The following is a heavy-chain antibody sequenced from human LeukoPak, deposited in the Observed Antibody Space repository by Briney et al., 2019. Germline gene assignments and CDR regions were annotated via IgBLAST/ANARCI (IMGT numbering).Heavy chain of an antibody. D-gene: IGHD5-18*01. J-gene: IGHJ5*02. CDR2: ISAYNGNT. CDR3: ARSRPLRLTDKLTALFPIVDP. V-gene: IGHV1-18*01. Sequence: ASVKVSCKASGYTFTSYGISWVRQAPGQGLEWMGWISAYNGNTNYAQKFQGRVTMTRDTSTSTVHLELSSLRSEDTAVYYCARSRPLRLTDKLTALFPIVDPWGQGTLVTVSS. CDR1: GYTFTSYG.